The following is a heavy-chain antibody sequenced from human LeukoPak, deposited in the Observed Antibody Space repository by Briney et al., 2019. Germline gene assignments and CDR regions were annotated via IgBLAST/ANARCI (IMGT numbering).Heavy chain of an antibody. Sequence: ASVKVSCKASAYTFTNYYIQWVRQAPGQGLEWMGIINPSGGSTNYAQKFQGRVTMTTDTSTITVYMEVSSLRSEDTAVYYCARWRTTYLDYWGQGTLVTVSS. J-gene: IGHJ4*02. CDR1: AYTFTNYY. CDR2: INPSGGST. D-gene: IGHD1/OR15-1a*01. CDR3: ARWRTTYLDY. V-gene: IGHV1-46*01.